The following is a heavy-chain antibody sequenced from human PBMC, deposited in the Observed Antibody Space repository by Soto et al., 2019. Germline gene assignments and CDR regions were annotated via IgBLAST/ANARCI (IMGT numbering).Heavy chain of an antibody. J-gene: IGHJ4*02. D-gene: IGHD6-6*01. Sequence: GGSLRLSCAASGFTFSSYAMHWVRQAPGKGLEWVGNINQDGSVKYYVGSVKGRFTMSRDNAKNSQFLQMNSLTAEDTAVYYCARVGYSSSSLDYWGQGTLVTVSS. CDR2: INQDGSVK. CDR1: GFTFSSYA. CDR3: ARVGYSSSSLDY. V-gene: IGHV3-7*03.